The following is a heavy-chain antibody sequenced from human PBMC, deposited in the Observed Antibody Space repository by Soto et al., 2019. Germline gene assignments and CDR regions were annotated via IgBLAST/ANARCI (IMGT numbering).Heavy chain of an antibody. CDR1: GFTFGGYA. V-gene: IGHV3-49*03. J-gene: IGHJ6*03. Sequence: GGSLRLSCTASGFTFGGYAMSWFRQAPGKGLEWVGFIRSKAYGGTTEYAASVKGRFTISRDDSKSIAYLQMTSLKTEDTAVYYCTRGDYYYMDAWGKGTTVTVSS. CDR2: IRSKAYGGTT. CDR3: TRGDYYYMDA.